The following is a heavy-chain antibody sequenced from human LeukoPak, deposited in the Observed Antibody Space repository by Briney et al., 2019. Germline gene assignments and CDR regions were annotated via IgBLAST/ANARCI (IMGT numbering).Heavy chain of an antibody. CDR3: AITPSLVGATFVRFDY. CDR1: GVSISSYY. CDR2: IYSSGNT. J-gene: IGHJ4*02. V-gene: IGHV4-4*07. Sequence: PSETLSLTCTVSGVSISSYYWSWIRQSAGKGLEWMGRIYSSGNTKYNPSLKSRVTMSVDTSKNQFFLKLSSVTAADTAVYYCAITPSLVGATFVRFDYWGQGTLVTVSS. D-gene: IGHD1-26*01.